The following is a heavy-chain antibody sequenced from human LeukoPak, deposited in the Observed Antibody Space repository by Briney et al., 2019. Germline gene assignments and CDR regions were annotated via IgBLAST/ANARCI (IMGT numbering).Heavy chain of an antibody. V-gene: IGHV3-9*01. D-gene: IGHD1-26*01. CDR2: ISWNSGSI. J-gene: IGHJ4*02. CDR3: AKGEVGASPGAFDY. Sequence: GRSLRLSCAASGFTLDDYAMHWVRQAPGKGLEWVSGISWNSGSIGYADSVKGRFTISRDNAKNSLYLQMNSLRAEDTALYYCAKGEVGASPGAFDYWGQGTLVTVSS. CDR1: GFTLDDYA.